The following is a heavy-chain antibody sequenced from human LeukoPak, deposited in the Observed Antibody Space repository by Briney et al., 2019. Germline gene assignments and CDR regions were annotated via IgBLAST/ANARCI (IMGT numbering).Heavy chain of an antibody. CDR2: IYPGDSDT. J-gene: IGHJ4*02. CDR1: GYSFTSYW. Sequence: GESLKISCKGSGYSFTSYWIGWVRQMPGKGLEWMGIIYPGDSDTRYSPSFQGQVTISADKSISTAYLQWSSLKASDTAMYYCARQPPLGYDSSGYNDYWGQGSLVNVSS. V-gene: IGHV5-51*01. D-gene: IGHD3-22*01. CDR3: ARQPPLGYDSSGYNDY.